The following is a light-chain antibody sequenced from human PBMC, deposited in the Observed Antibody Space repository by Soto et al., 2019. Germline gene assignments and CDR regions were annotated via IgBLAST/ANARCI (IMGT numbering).Light chain of an antibody. V-gene: IGLV2-14*03. CDR2: DVS. Sequence: QSVLTQPASVSGSPGQSIIISCTGTSSDADAYNYVSWYQHHPGKAPKLLIYDVSNRPSGISNRFSGSKSGNTASLTISGLQPEDAADYFCSSYTSSTILFDGGTKLTVL. CDR1: SSDADAYNY. CDR3: SSYTSSTIL. J-gene: IGLJ2*01.